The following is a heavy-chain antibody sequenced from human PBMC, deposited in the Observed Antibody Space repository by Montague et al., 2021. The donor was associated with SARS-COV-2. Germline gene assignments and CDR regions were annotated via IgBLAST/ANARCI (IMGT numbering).Heavy chain of an antibody. Sequence: SLRLSCAASGFTFSSYGMHWVRRAPGKGLEWVAVISYDGSNKYYADSVKGRFTISRDNSKNTLYLQMNSLRAEDTAVYYCATPRGHYYDSPGVFDYWGQGTLVTVSS. CDR3: ATPRGHYYDSPGVFDY. J-gene: IGHJ4*02. D-gene: IGHD3-22*01. V-gene: IGHV3-30*03. CDR2: ISYDGSNK. CDR1: GFTFSSYG.